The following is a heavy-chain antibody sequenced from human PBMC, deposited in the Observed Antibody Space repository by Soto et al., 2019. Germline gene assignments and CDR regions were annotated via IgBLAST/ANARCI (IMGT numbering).Heavy chain of an antibody. Sequence: EASVKVSCKASGGTFSSYAISWVRQAPGQGLEWMGGIIPIFGTANYAQKFQGRVTITADESTSTAYMELSSLRSEDTAVYYCARDGSSSSGYYYYGMDVWGQGTTVTVSS. CDR1: GGTFSSYA. D-gene: IGHD6-6*01. CDR3: ARDGSSSSGYYYYGMDV. V-gene: IGHV1-69*13. J-gene: IGHJ6*02. CDR2: IIPIFGTA.